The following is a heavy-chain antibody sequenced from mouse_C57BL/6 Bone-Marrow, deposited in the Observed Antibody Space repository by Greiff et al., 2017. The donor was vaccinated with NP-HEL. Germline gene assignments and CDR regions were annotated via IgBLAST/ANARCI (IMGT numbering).Heavy chain of an antibody. Sequence: VQGVESGPGLVQPSQSLSITCTVSGFSLTSYGVHWVRQSPGKGLEWLGVIWSGGSTDYNAAFISRLSISKDNSKSQVFFKMNRLQADDTAIYYCACKLGPWFAYWGQGTLVTVSA. V-gene: IGHV2-2*01. CDR2: IWSGGST. CDR1: GFSLTSYG. J-gene: IGHJ3*01. CDR3: ACKLGPWFAY. D-gene: IGHD4-1*01.